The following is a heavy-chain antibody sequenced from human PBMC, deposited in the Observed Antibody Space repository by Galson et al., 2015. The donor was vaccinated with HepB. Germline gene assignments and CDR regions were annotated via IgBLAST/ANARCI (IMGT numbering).Heavy chain of an antibody. V-gene: IGHV3-48*03. J-gene: IGHJ6*02. CDR1: GFTFSSFE. Sequence: SLRLSCAAAGFTFSSFEMNWVRQAPGKGLEWVSSISRSGSSMYYVDSVKGRFSISRDNAKNSLYLQMNSLRAEDTGVYYCARKLVVTAHYYYYAMDVWGQGTTVT. CDR2: ISRSGSSM. D-gene: IGHD5-18*01. CDR3: ARKLVVTAHYYYYAMDV.